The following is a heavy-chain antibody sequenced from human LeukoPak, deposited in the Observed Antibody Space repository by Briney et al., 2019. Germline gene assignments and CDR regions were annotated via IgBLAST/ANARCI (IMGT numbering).Heavy chain of an antibody. J-gene: IGHJ6*02. D-gene: IGHD3-22*01. V-gene: IGHV3-48*04. CDR3: ARGPCDRDYYYYGMDV. CDR2: ISSSGSTI. CDR1: GFTFSSYS. Sequence: GGSLRLSCAASGFTFSSYSMNWVRQAPVKGLEWVSYISSSGSTIYYADSVKGRFTISRDNAKNSLYLQMNSLRAEDTAVYYCARGPCDRDYYYYGMDVWGQGTTVTVSS.